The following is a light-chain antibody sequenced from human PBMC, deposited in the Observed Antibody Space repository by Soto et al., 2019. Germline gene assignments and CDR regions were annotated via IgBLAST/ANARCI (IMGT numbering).Light chain of an antibody. CDR3: QQYYHSPRT. V-gene: IGKV3-20*01. CDR2: GSS. CDR1: QRVSSRY. Sequence: EIVLTQSPGTLSLSPGERATISCRASQRVSSRYFAWFQQRPGQVPRLLIFGSSSRAPGIPHRFSGSGSGTDFTLTISRLEPEDFGVYYCQQYYHSPRTFGQGTKVEIK. J-gene: IGKJ1*01.